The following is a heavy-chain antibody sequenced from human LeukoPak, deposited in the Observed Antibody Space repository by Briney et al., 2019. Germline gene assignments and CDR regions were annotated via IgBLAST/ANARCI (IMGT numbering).Heavy chain of an antibody. Sequence: ASVKVSCKASGDTFSSYAISWVRQAPGQGLEWMGWMNPVSGNAGSAQKFQGRVTLTRDTSISTAYMELSSLRSDDTAFYYCARAPMGAAALYWGQGTLVTVSS. CDR2: MNPVSGNA. CDR1: GDTFSSYA. V-gene: IGHV1-8*02. J-gene: IGHJ4*02. CDR3: ARAPMGAAALY. D-gene: IGHD6-13*01.